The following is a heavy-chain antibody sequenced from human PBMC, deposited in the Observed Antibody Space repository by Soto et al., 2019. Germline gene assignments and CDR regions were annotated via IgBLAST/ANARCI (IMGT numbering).Heavy chain of an antibody. Sequence: EVQLVESGGGLVKPGGSLRLSCVASGFSFTNAWMNWARQAPGKGLEWVGRIKSQTGGATTEYAAPVKGRFTISRDDSRDTMYVQMNSLKTEDTAVYYCTTDPIACSGLHPGRGWLDPWCQGTLVTVSS. J-gene: IGHJ5*02. CDR2: IKSQTGGATT. D-gene: IGHD6-19*01. CDR3: TTDPIACSGLHPGRGWLDP. V-gene: IGHV3-15*07. CDR1: GFSFTNAW.